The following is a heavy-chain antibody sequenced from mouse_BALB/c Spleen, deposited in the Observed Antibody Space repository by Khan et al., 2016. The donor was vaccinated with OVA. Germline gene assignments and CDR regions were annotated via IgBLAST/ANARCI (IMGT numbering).Heavy chain of an antibody. D-gene: IGHD2-14*01. CDR2: INPTSGYT. Sequence: QVQLQQSGAEQAKPGASVKMSCKTSGYTFSSYWMHWVKQRPGQGLEWIGYINPTSGYTKYNEKFKDKATLSADKSSSTAYMQLTSLTSEDSAVYSCERDRIDYWGQGTTLTVSS. CDR1: GYTFSSYW. V-gene: IGHV1-7*01. CDR3: ERDRIDY. J-gene: IGHJ2*01.